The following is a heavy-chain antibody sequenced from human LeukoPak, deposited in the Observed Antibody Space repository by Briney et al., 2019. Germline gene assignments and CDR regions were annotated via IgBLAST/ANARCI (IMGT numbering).Heavy chain of an antibody. CDR1: GGSISSYY. V-gene: IGHV4-59*01. CDR3: ARPIYDYFDY. D-gene: IGHD3-3*01. J-gene: IGHJ4*02. Sequence: SETLSLTCTVSGGSISSYYWSWIRQPPGKGLEWIGYIYYSGSTNYNPSLKSRVTISVDTSKNQFSLKLSSVTAADTAVYYCARPIYDYFDYWGQGTLVTVSS. CDR2: IYYSGST.